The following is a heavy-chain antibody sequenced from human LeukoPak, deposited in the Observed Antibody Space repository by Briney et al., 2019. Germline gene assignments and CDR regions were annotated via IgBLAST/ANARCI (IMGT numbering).Heavy chain of an antibody. D-gene: IGHD3-3*01. J-gene: IGHJ4*02. V-gene: IGHV3-23*01. CDR1: GFTFSSYA. CDR2: ISGSGGST. Sequence: PGGSLRPSCAASGFTFSSYAMSWVRQAPGKGLEWVSAISGSGGSTYYADSVKGRFTISRDNSKNTLYLQMNSLRAEDTAVYYCAKEGDDFWSGYYTAYYFDYWGQGTLVTVSS. CDR3: AKEGDDFWSGYYTAYYFDY.